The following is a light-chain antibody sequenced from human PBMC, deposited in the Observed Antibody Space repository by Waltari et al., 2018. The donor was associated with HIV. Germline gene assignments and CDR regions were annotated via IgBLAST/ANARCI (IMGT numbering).Light chain of an antibody. V-gene: IGKV3-20*01. J-gene: IGKJ4*01. CDR1: QSVSSSY. Sequence: ELVLAQSPGTLSLSPGEGATLSCRASQSVSSSYLAWYQQKPGQAPSLLIYGASSRATGIPDRFSGSGSGTDFTLTITRLEPEDFAVYYCQQYGSSPLTFGGGTKVEIK. CDR3: QQYGSSPLT. CDR2: GAS.